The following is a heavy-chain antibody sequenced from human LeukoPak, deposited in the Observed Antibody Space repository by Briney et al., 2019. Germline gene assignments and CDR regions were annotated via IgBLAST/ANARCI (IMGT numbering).Heavy chain of an antibody. V-gene: IGHV3-15*01. CDR3: TTPGEQGGYYYGMDV. J-gene: IGHJ6*02. D-gene: IGHD3-10*01. CDR1: GFTFSNAW. CDR2: IKSKTDGGTT. Sequence: GGSLRLSCAASGFTFSNAWMSWVRQAPGKGLEWVGRIKSKTDGGTTDYAAPVKGRFTISRDDSKNTLYLQMNSLKTEDTAVYYCTTPGEQGGYYYGMDVWGQGTTVTVSS.